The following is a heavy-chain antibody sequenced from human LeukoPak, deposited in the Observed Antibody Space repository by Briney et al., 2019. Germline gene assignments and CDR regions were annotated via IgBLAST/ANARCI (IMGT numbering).Heavy chain of an antibody. CDR1: GFTFSSYA. CDR3: ARSAGQQLAGLYFDY. CDR2: ISGSGGST. D-gene: IGHD6-13*01. J-gene: IGHJ4*02. Sequence: PGGSLRLSCAAPGFTFSSYAMSWVRQAPGKGLEWVSAISGSGGSTYYADSVKGRFTISRDNSKNTLYLQMNSLRAEDTAVYYCARSAGQQLAGLYFDYWGQGTLVTVSS. V-gene: IGHV3-23*01.